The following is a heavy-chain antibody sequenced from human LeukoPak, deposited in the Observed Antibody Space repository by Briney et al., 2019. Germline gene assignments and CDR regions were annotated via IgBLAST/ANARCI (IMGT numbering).Heavy chain of an antibody. CDR1: GFTFSSYA. CDR2: ISDSGCST. CDR3: AKEEIFGVVISLTYFDY. Sequence: GGSLRLSCAASGFTFSSYAMNWVRQAPGQGLEWVSTISDSGCSTHYADSVKGRFTISRDNSKNTLYLQMNSLRAEDTAVYYCAKEEIFGVVISLTYFDYWGQGTLVTVSS. J-gene: IGHJ4*02. D-gene: IGHD3-3*01. V-gene: IGHV3-23*01.